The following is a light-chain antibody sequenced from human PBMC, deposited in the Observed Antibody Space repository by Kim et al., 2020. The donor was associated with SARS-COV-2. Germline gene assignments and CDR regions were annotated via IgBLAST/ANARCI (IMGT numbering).Light chain of an antibody. CDR2: RNN. CDR1: SSNIGSNY. CDR3: AAWDDSLSGRGVV. V-gene: IGLV1-47*01. J-gene: IGLJ2*01. Sequence: VTISCSGSSSNIGSNYGYWYQQLPGTAPKLLIYRNNQRPSGVPDRSSGSKSGTSASLAISGLRSEDEADYYCAAWDDSLSGRGVVFGGGTQLTVL.